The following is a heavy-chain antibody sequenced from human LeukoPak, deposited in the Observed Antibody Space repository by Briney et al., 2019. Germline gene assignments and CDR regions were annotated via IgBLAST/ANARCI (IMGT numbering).Heavy chain of an antibody. CDR1: GYTFTSYD. CDR3: AGALNYDSSGYSYDAFDI. V-gene: IGHV1-8*01. J-gene: IGHJ3*02. CDR2: MNPNSGNT. Sequence: ASAKVSCKASGYTFTSYDINWVRQATGQGLEWMGWMNPNSGNTGYAQKFQGRVTMTRNTSISTAYMELSSLRSEDTAVYYCAGALNYDSSGYSYDAFDIWGQGTMVTVSS. D-gene: IGHD3-22*01.